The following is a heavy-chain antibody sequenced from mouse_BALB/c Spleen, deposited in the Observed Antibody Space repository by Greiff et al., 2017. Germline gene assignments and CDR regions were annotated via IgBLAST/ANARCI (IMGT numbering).Heavy chain of an antibody. CDR3: ARDPYYQRGGFAY. J-gene: IGHJ3*01. CDR1: GYSITSDYA. D-gene: IGHD1-1*01. V-gene: IGHV3-2*02. CDR2: ISYSGST. Sequence: EVKLQESGPGLVKPSQSLSLTCTVTGYSITSDYAWYCIRQFPGNKLEWMGYISYSGSTSYNPSLKSRIFITRDTSKNQFFLQLHSVTTEDTATYYCARDPYYQRGGFAYWGQGTLVTVSA.